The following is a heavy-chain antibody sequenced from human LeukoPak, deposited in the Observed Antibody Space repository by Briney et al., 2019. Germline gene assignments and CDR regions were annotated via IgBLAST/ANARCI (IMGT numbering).Heavy chain of an antibody. CDR3: ARDSYQYYDILTGYYPFDY. CDR2: MNPSGGTT. CDR1: GYTFTNYY. V-gene: IGHV1-46*01. D-gene: IGHD3-9*01. J-gene: IGHJ4*02. Sequence: ASVKVSCKASGYTFTNYYMHWVRQAPGQGLEWMGIMNPSGGTTTYAQKFQGRVTMTRDMSTSTVYMELSSLRSEDTAVYYCARDSYQYYDILTGYYPFDYWGQGTLVTVSS.